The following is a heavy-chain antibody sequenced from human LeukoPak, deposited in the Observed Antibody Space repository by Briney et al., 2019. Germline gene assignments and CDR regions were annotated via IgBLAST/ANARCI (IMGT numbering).Heavy chain of an antibody. CDR2: INPSGGST. J-gene: IGHJ3*02. V-gene: IGHV1-46*01. CDR3: ARGPTSYDSSGYPSDAFDI. Sequence: ASVKVSCKASGYTFTSYYMHWVRQAPGQGLEWMGIINPSGGSTSYAQKFQGRVTMTRDTSTSTVYMELCSLRSEDTAVYYCARGPTSYDSSGYPSDAFDIWGQGTMVTVSS. CDR1: GYTFTSYY. D-gene: IGHD3-22*01.